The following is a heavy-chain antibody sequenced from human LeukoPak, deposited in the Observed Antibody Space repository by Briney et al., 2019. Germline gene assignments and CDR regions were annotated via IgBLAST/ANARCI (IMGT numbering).Heavy chain of an antibody. J-gene: IGHJ6*04. CDR1: GYTFTSYA. V-gene: IGHV1-3*01. CDR3: ARVKADRGYYYGMDV. D-gene: IGHD3-10*01. Sequence: ASVKVSCKASGYTFTSYAMHWVRQAPGQRLEWMGWINAGNGNTKYSQKFQGRVTIARDTSASTAYMELGSLRSEDTAVYYCARVKADRGYYYGMDVWGKGTTVTVSS. CDR2: INAGNGNT.